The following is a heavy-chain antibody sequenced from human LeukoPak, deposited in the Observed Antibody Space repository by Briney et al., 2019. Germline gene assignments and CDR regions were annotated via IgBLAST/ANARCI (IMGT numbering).Heavy chain of an antibody. V-gene: IGHV1-18*01. D-gene: IGHD3/OR15-3a*01. J-gene: IGHJ6*03. CDR3: ARVDPYYYYMDV. CDR2: ISAYNGNT. Sequence: ASVKVSCKASGYTFTSYGISRVRQAPGQGPEWMGWISAYNGNTNYAQKLQGRVTMTTDTSTSTAYMELRSLRSDDTAVYYCARVDPYYYYMDVWGKGTTVTVSS. CDR1: GYTFTSYG.